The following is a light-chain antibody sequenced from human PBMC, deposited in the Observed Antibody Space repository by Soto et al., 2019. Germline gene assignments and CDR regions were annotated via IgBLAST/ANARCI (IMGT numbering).Light chain of an antibody. J-gene: IGKJ2*01. CDR1: QSIDTA. V-gene: IGKV1-5*03. CDR3: QQYGFFLT. CDR2: RAS. Sequence: DVQMTQSPSTLSASVGDTVTITCRASQSIDTALAWYQQKPGKAPNLLIYRASNLESGVPSRFSGSGSGTEFTLAISSLQPHDFATYYCQQYGFFLTFGQGTKLEIK.